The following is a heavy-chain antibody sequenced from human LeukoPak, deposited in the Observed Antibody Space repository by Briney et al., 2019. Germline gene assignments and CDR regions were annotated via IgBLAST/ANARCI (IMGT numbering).Heavy chain of an antibody. V-gene: IGHV3-30*18. CDR2: ISYDGSNK. Sequence: GRSLRLSCAASGFTFSSYDMYWVRQAPGKGLEWVTVISYDGSNKYYGDSVKGRFTISRDNSKNTLYLKMNSLRAEDTAVYYCAKEGSNGDFDYWGQGTLVTVSS. CDR3: AKEGSNGDFDY. J-gene: IGHJ4*02. D-gene: IGHD1-26*01. CDR1: GFTFSSYD.